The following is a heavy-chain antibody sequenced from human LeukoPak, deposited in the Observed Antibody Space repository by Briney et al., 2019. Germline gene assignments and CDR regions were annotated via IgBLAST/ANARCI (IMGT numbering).Heavy chain of an antibody. J-gene: IGHJ6*04. CDR2: ISSSGSTI. CDR3: AELGITMIGGV. CDR1: GFTFSSYE. V-gene: IGHV3-48*03. D-gene: IGHD3-10*02. Sequence: PGGSLRLSCAASGFTFSSYEMNWVRQAPGQGLEWVSYISSSGSTIYYADSVKGRFTISRDNAKHSLYLQMTGLRAEDTAVYYCAELGITMIGGVWGKGTTVTISS.